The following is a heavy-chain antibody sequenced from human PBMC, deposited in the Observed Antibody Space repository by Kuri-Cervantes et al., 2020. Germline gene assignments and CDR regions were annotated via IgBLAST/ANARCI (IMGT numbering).Heavy chain of an antibody. CDR3: ARSGGGDGYNPIRLYYYYYGMDV. D-gene: IGHD5-24*01. V-gene: IGHV1-2*02. CDR1: GYTFTGYY. Sequence: ASVKVSCKASGYTFTGYYMHWVRQAPGQGLEWMGWINPNSGGTNYAQKFQGRVTMTRDTSISTAYMELSRLRSEDTAVYYCARSGGGDGYNPIRLYYYYYGMDVWGQGTTVTVSS. CDR2: INPNSGGT. J-gene: IGHJ6*02.